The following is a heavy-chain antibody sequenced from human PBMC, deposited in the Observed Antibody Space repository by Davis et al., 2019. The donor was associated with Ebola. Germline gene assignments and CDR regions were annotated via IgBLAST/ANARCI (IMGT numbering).Heavy chain of an antibody. D-gene: IGHD1-1*01. CDR2: ISYDGNNK. Sequence: GESLKISCTASGFTFRFTFEDYAMHWVRQAPGKGLEWVAVISYDGNNKYYADSVKGRFTIFRDNSKNTLYLQMNSLRGEDTALYYCAKDERRKPQNMDVWGQGTKVIVSS. CDR1: GFTFRFTFEDYA. CDR3: AKDERRKPQNMDV. V-gene: IGHV3-30*18. J-gene: IGHJ6*02.